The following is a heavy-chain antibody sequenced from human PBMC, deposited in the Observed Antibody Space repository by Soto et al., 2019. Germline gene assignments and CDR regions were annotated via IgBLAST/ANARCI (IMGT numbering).Heavy chain of an antibody. CDR3: ATDQGIY. CDR1: GFTFSNYG. J-gene: IGHJ4*02. D-gene: IGHD6-13*01. CDR2: IWYDGSDK. Sequence: QVQLGESGGGVVQPGRSLRVSCAASGFTFSNYGMHWVRQAPGKGLEWVSVIWYDGSDKYDADPVKGRFTISRDNSKNPLYLQRKGLATEDTAVYYCATDQGIYLGQVTLVTVSS. V-gene: IGHV3-33*01.